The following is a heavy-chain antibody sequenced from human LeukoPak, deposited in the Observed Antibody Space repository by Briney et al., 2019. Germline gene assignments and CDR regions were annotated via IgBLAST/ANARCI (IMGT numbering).Heavy chain of an antibody. D-gene: IGHD3-3*01. CDR3: TTDNAGDYDFWSGYYFPDY. J-gene: IGHJ4*02. V-gene: IGHV3-15*01. Sequence: GGSLRLSCAASGFTFSNAWMSWVRQAPGKGLEWVGRIKSKTDGGTTDYAAPVKGRFTISRGDSKNTLYLQMNSLKTEDTAVYYCTTDNAGDYDFWSGYYFPDYWGQGTLVTVSS. CDR1: GFTFSNAW. CDR2: IKSKTDGGTT.